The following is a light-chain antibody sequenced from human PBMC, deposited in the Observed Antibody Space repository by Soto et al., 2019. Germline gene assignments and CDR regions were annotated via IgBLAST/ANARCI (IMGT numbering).Light chain of an antibody. J-gene: IGLJ2*01. V-gene: IGLV1-40*01. CDR1: SSNIGTPYD. CDR2: GNN. Sequence: QSVLTQPPSVSVAPGQRVTISCTGSSSNIGTPYDVHWYQQLPGTAPKLLIYGNNNRPSGVPDRFSGSKSGTSASLAITGLQAEDDADYYCQSYDSSLSGYVIFGGGTKLTVL. CDR3: QSYDSSLSGYVI.